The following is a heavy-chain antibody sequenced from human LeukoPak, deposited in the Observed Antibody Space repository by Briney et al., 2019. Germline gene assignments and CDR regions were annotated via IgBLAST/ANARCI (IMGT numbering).Heavy chain of an antibody. CDR2: MHITGST. CDR3: ARASFSAMLN. V-gene: IGHV4-61*02. CDR1: GGSISSGSYY. D-gene: IGHD5-18*01. J-gene: IGHJ4*02. Sequence: SETLSLTCTVSGGSISSGSYYWSWIRQPAGKGLEWIGRMHITGSTNYNPSLKSRATILVDTSKNQFSLKLNSVTAADTAVYYCARASFSAMLNWGQGTLVTVSS.